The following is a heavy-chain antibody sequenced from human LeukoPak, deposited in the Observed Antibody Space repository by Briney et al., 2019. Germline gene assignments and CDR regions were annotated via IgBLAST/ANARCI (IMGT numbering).Heavy chain of an antibody. CDR2: IRQDGSEK. J-gene: IGHJ4*02. D-gene: IGHD6-6*01. V-gene: IGHV3-7*01. CDR3: ARYGKGSYYFDY. Sequence: PGGSLRLSCAASGFTFSSYWMSWVRQAPGKGLEWVANIRQDGSEKYYVDSVKGRFTISRGNAKNSLYLQMNSLRAEDTAVYYCARYGKGSYYFDYWGQGTLVTVSS. CDR1: GFTFSSYW.